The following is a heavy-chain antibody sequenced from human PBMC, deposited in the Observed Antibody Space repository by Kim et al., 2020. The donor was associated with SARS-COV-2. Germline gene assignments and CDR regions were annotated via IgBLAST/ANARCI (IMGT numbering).Heavy chain of an antibody. CDR2: IRSKANSYAT. Sequence: GGSLRLSCAASGFTFSGSAMHWVRQASGKGLEWVGRIRSKANSYATAYAASVKGRFTISRDDSKNTAYLQMNSLKTEDTAVYYCTSRYGGVVVPAAVYYYYGMDVWGQGTTVTVSS. J-gene: IGHJ6*02. D-gene: IGHD2-2*01. CDR1: GFTFSGSA. V-gene: IGHV3-73*01. CDR3: TSRYGGVVVPAAVYYYYGMDV.